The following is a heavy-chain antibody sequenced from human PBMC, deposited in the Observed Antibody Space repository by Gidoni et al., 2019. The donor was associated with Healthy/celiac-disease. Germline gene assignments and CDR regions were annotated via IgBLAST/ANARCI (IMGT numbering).Heavy chain of an antibody. CDR3: ARHLSKFSGGVGATSGLIADRAENWFDP. CDR1: GGSISSSSYY. J-gene: IGHJ5*02. V-gene: IGHV4-39*01. Sequence: QLQLQESGPGLVKPSETLSLTCPVSGGSISSSSYYWGWIRQPPGKGLEWIGSIYYSGSTYYNPSLKSRVTISVDTSKNQFSLKLSSVTAADTAVYYCARHLSKFSGGVGATSGLIADRAENWFDPWGQGTLVTVSS. D-gene: IGHD1-26*01. CDR2: IYYSGST.